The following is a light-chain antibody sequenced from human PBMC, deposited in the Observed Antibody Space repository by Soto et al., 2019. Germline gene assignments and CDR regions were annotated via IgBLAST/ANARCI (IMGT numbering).Light chain of an antibody. J-gene: IGLJ7*01. CDR3: QTWGTAIHAV. CDR2: LNSGGSH. CDR1: SGHTTYD. Sequence: QSVLTQSPSASASLGASVKLTCTLSSGHTTYDIAWHQQQPQKGPRYLMRLNSGGSHTKGDGIPDRFSGSSSGADRYLIISNLQSEDEADYYCQTWGTAIHAVFGRGTQLTVL. V-gene: IGLV4-69*01.